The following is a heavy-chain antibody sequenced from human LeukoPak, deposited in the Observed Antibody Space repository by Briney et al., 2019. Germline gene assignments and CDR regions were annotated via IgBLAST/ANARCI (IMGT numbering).Heavy chain of an antibody. D-gene: IGHD2-21*02. CDR2: IYDSGST. CDR3: ARGRPHIVVVTANRPYWYFDL. J-gene: IGHJ2*01. Sequence: PSETLSLTCTVSGGSIRSSYYYWGWIRQPPGKGLEWIGSIYDSGSTYYNPSLKSRVTISVDTSKNQFSLKLNSVTAADTAVYYCARGRPHIVVVTANRPYWYFDLWGRGTLVTVSS. CDR1: GGSIRSSYYY. V-gene: IGHV4-39*01.